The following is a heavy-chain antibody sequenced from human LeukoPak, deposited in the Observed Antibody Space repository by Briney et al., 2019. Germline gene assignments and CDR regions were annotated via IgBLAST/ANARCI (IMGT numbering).Heavy chain of an antibody. CDR1: GFTFSSYA. D-gene: IGHD3-9*01. CDR2: ISASGDST. CDR3: AKMYYDITNPDAFDI. V-gene: IGHV3-23*01. Sequence: PGGSLRLSCAASGFTFSSYAMNWVRQAPGKGLEWVSGISASGDSTYYADSVKGRFTFSRDNSKNTLYLQMNSLRAEDTAVYYCAKMYYDITNPDAFDIWGQGTMVTVSS. J-gene: IGHJ3*02.